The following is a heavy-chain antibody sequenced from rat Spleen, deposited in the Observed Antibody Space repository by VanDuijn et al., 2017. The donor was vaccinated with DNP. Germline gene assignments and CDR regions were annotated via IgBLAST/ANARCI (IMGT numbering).Heavy chain of an antibody. CDR3: ARQGSYYGYGWFAY. J-gene: IGHJ3*01. CDR1: GFNFNDYW. CDR2: INKDSSTI. Sequence: EVKLVESGGGLVQPGRSLKLSCAPSGFNFNDYWMGWVRQAPGKGLEWIGEINKDSSTINYSPSLKDKFTISRDNAQNTLYLQMDSLRSEDTATYYCARQGSYYGYGWFAYWGQGTLVTVSS. D-gene: IGHD1-7*01. V-gene: IGHV4-2*01.